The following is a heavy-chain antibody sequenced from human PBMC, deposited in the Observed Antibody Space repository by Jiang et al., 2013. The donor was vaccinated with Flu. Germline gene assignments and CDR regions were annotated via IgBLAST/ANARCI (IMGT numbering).Heavy chain of an antibody. D-gene: IGHD3-22*01. CDR3: GRDYYDSSGYWTQYYYGMDV. V-gene: IGHV7-4-1*02. CDR2: INTNTGNP. Sequence: APGQGLEWMGWINTNTGNPTYAQGFTGRFVFSLDTSVSTAYLQISSLKAEDTAVYYCGRDYYDSSGYWTQYYYGMDVWGQGTTVTVSS. J-gene: IGHJ6*02.